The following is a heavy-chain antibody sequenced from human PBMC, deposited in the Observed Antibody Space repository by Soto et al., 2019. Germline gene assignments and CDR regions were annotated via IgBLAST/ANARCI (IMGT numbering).Heavy chain of an antibody. CDR3: ARGGEFYVLDV. V-gene: IGHV4-4*07. CDR2: KHTSGTT. D-gene: IGHD3-16*01. CDR1: GGSISGYY. Sequence: SETLSLTCTVSGGSISGYYLTWIRQPAGKGLEWIGRKHTSGTTNYNPSLKSRVTMSIDTSTNQFSLNLSSVTAADTAVYYCARGGEFYVLDVWGQGTTVTVS. J-gene: IGHJ6*02.